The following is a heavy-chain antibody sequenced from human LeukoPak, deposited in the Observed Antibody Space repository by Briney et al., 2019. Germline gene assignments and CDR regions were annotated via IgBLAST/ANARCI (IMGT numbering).Heavy chain of an antibody. D-gene: IGHD6-13*01. CDR2: ILYDGSNK. CDR3: AKGGVRGTAAAYFDY. V-gene: IGHV3-30*18. CDR1: EFTFSSYG. Sequence: GRSLRLSCAASEFTFSSYGMHWVRQAPGKGLEWVAVILYDGSNKYYADSVKGRFTISRDNSKNTLYLQMNSLRAEDTAVYYCAKGGVRGTAAAYFDYWGQGTLVTVSS. J-gene: IGHJ4*02.